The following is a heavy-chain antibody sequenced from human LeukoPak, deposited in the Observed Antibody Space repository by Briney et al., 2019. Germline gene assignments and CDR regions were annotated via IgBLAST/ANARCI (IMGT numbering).Heavy chain of an antibody. V-gene: IGHV3-33*01. CDR3: ARDRGQSYFDY. Sequence: PGRSLRLSCATSGFTFRNYGMHWVRQAPGKGLEWVAIIYYDGSNQYYADSVKGRFTIFRDNSKNTLYLQLNSLRAEDTAMYYCARDRGQSYFDYWGQGTLVTVSS. D-gene: IGHD3-10*01. CDR2: IYYDGSNQ. J-gene: IGHJ4*02. CDR1: GFTFRNYG.